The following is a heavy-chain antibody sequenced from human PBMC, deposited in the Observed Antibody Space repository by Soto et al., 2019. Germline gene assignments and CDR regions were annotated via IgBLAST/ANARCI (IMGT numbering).Heavy chain of an antibody. D-gene: IGHD3-3*01. CDR1: GFTFSDYY. J-gene: IGHJ6*03. CDR3: ARVSEPDFWSGTLYYYYYMDV. Sequence: GGSLRLSCAASGFTFSDYYMSWIRQAPGKGLEWVSYISSSGSTIYYADSVKGRFTISRDNAKNSLYLQMNSLRAEDTAVYYCARVSEPDFWSGTLYYYYYMDVWGKGTTVTVSS. V-gene: IGHV3-11*01. CDR2: ISSSGSTI.